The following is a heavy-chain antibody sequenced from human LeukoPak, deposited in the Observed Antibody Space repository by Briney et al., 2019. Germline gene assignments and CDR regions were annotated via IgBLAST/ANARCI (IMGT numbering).Heavy chain of an antibody. CDR2: IYYSEST. CDR3: ARGDPREVRYFDWLFDY. D-gene: IGHD3-9*01. V-gene: IGHV4-31*01. Sequence: SETLSLTCTVSGGSISSGGYYWSWIRQHPGKGLEWIGYIYYSESTYYNPSLKSLVTISVDTSKNQFSLKLSSVTAAGTAVYYCARGDPREVRYFDWLFDYWGQGTLVTVSS. J-gene: IGHJ4*02. CDR1: GGSISSGGYY.